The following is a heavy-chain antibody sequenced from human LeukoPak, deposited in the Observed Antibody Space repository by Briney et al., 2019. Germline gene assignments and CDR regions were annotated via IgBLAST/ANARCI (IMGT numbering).Heavy chain of an antibody. CDR1: GFIVSDYN. V-gene: IGHV3-48*01. Sequence: TGGSLRLSCAASGFIVSDYNMNWVRQAPGKGLEWVSYISSSSSTIYYADSVKGRFTISRDNAKNSLYLQMNSLRAEDTAVYYCASWGWELLNYYYYYYMDVWGKGTTVTVSS. CDR2: ISSSSSTI. CDR3: ASWGWELLNYYYYYYMDV. J-gene: IGHJ6*03. D-gene: IGHD1-26*01.